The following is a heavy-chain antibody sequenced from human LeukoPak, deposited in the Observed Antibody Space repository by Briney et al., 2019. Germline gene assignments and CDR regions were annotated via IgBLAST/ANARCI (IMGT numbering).Heavy chain of an antibody. CDR1: GFTFSSYA. V-gene: IGHV3-64*01. CDR2: ISSNGGST. CDR3: ARGYYGSVYYDY. Sequence: GGSLRLSCAASGFTFSSYAMHWVRQAPGEGLEYVSAISSNGGSTYYANSVKGRFTISRDNSKNTLYLQMGSLRAEDMAVYYCARGYYGSVYYDYWGQGTLVTVSS. J-gene: IGHJ4*02. D-gene: IGHD3-10*01.